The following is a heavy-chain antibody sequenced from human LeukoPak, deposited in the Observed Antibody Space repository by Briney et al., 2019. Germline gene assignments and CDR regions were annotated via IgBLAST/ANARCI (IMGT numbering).Heavy chain of an antibody. Sequence: PGGSLRLSCAASGFTFSSYSMNWVRQAPGKGLEWVSSISSSSSYIYYADSVKGRFTISRDNAKNSLYLQMNSLRAEDTAVYYCASGLYDFWSGLPVYYYMDVWGKGTTVTVSS. J-gene: IGHJ6*03. D-gene: IGHD3-3*01. CDR3: ASGLYDFWSGLPVYYYMDV. CDR2: ISSSSSYI. CDR1: GFTFSSYS. V-gene: IGHV3-21*01.